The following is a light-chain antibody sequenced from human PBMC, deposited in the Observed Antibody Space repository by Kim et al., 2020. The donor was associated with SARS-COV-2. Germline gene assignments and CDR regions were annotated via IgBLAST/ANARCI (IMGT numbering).Light chain of an antibody. CDR2: GAS. CDR3: QQYSHWPLT. Sequence: EIVMTQSPATLSGSPGERATLSCRASQSVSSNLAWYQQKPGQAPRLLIYGASTRATGIPGRFSGSGSGTEFTLTISSLQSEDFAVYYCQQYSHWPLTFGGGTKLEI. J-gene: IGKJ4*01. V-gene: IGKV3-15*01. CDR1: QSVSSN.